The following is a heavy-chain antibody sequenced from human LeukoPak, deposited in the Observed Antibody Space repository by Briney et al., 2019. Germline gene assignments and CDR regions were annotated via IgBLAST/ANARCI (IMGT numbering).Heavy chain of an antibody. Sequence: GGSLRLSCAASGFTFSSYAMHWVRQAPGKGLEWVAVISYDGSNKYYADSVKGRFTISRDNSKNTLYLQMNSLRAEDTAVYYCARGHYDFWGQGTKVTVSS. CDR1: GFTFSSYA. D-gene: IGHD3-3*01. CDR3: ARGHYDF. V-gene: IGHV3-30-3*01. CDR2: ISYDGSNK. J-gene: IGHJ3*01.